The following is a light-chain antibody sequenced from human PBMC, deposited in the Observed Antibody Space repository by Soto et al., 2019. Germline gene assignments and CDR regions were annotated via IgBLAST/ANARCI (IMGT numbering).Light chain of an antibody. CDR2: RAA. CDR3: QQYGDSPWT. V-gene: IGKV3-20*01. Sequence: EIVLTQSPATLSVSPGERATLSCRASQSVRNSHLAWYQQKPGQPPRLLISRAASRAPGIPDRFSGSGSGTGFTLSISKLEPEDSALYYCQQYGDSPWTFGLGTNADIK. J-gene: IGKJ1*01. CDR1: QSVRNSH.